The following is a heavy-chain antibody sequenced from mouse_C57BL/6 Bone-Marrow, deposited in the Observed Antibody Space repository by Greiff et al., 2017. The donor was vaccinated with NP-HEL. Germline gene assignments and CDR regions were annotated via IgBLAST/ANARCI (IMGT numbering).Heavy chain of an antibody. D-gene: IGHD2-12*01. CDR3: ARGSIVTTVDY. V-gene: IGHV1-59*01. CDR2: IDPSDSYT. CDR1: GYTFTSYW. J-gene: IGHJ2*01. Sequence: QVQLQQPGAELVRPGTSVKLSCKASGYTFTSYWMHWVKQRPGQGLEWIGVIDPSDSYTNYNQKFKGKATLTVDTSSSTAYMQLSSLTSEDSAVDYCARGSIVTTVDYWGQGTTLTVSS.